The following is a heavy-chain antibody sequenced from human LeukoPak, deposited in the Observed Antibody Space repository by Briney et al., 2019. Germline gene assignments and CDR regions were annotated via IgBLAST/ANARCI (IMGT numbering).Heavy chain of an antibody. CDR2: INPNSGGT. CDR1: GYTFTGYY. D-gene: IGHD3-16*01. J-gene: IGHJ4*02. V-gene: IGHV1-2*02. Sequence: ASVKVSCKASGYTFTGYYMHWVRQAPGQGLEWMGWINPNSGGTNYAQKFQGRVTMTRDTSISTAYMELSRLRSDDTAVYYCARVGDDYVWGSCVYWGQGTLVTVSS. CDR3: ARVGDDYVWGSCVY.